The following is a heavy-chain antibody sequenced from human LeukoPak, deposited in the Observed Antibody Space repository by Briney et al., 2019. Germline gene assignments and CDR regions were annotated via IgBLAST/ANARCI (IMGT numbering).Heavy chain of an antibody. V-gene: IGHV3-23*01. Sequence: GGSLRLSCVASGFTFSSYGMSWVRQAPGKGLEWVSAISGSGGSTYYADSVKGRFTISRDNSKNTLYLQMNSLRAEDTAVYYCAKDRRAGSYDYWGQGTLVTVSS. D-gene: IGHD3-10*01. J-gene: IGHJ4*02. CDR1: GFTFSSYG. CDR3: AKDRRAGSYDY. CDR2: ISGSGGST.